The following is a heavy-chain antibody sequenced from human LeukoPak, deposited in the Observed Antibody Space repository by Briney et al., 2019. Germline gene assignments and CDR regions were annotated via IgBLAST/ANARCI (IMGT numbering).Heavy chain of an antibody. CDR1: GYTFTSYG. D-gene: IGHD5-18*01. V-gene: IGHV1-18*01. CDR3: ARIQRKRGYSYGPHYYYYYGMDV. Sequence: ASVKVSCKASGYTFTSYGISWVRPAPGQGLEWMGWSSAYNGNTNYAQKLQGRVTMTTDTSTSTAYQELRSLRSDDTAVYYCARIQRKRGYSYGPHYYYYYGMDVWGQGTTVTVSS. J-gene: IGHJ6*02. CDR2: SSAYNGNT.